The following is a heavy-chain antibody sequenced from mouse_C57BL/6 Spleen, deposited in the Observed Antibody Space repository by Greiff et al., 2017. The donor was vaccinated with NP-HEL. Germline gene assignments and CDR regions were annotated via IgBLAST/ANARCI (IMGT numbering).Heavy chain of an antibody. CDR1: GFTFSDYY. Sequence: DVHLVESGGGLVQPGGSLKLSCAASGFTFSDYYMYWVRQTPEKRLEWVAYISNGGGSTYYPDTVKGRFTISRDNAKNTLYLQMSRLKSEDTAMYYCARLKDGYLFAYWGQGTLVTVSA. D-gene: IGHD2-3*01. CDR3: ARLKDGYLFAY. J-gene: IGHJ3*01. CDR2: ISNGGGST. V-gene: IGHV5-12*01.